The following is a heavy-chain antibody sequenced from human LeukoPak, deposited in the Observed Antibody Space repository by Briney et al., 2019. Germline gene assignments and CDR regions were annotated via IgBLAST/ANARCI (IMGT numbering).Heavy chain of an antibody. V-gene: IGHV3-23*01. CDR3: AKDRSSGWYDAFDI. J-gene: IGHJ3*02. D-gene: IGHD6-19*01. CDR2: ISGSGGST. Sequence: PGGSLRLSRAASGFTFSSYAMSWVRQAPGKGLEWVSSISGSGGSTYYSDSVKGRFTISRDNSKNTLYLQLNSLRAEDTAVYYCAKDRSSGWYDAFDIWGQGTMVIVSS. CDR1: GFTFSSYA.